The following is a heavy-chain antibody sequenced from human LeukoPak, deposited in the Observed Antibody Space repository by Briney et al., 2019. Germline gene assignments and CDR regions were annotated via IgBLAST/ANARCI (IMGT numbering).Heavy chain of an antibody. Sequence: SVKVSCKASGGTFSSYAISWVRQAPGQGLEWMGGIIPIFGTANYAQKFQGRVTITADKSTNTAYMELRSLRSDDTAVYYCAGSLGYCTSNVCYLKYWGQGTLVTVSS. J-gene: IGHJ4*02. D-gene: IGHD2-8*01. CDR3: AGSLGYCTSNVCYLKY. V-gene: IGHV1-69*06. CDR2: IIPIFGTA. CDR1: GGTFSSYA.